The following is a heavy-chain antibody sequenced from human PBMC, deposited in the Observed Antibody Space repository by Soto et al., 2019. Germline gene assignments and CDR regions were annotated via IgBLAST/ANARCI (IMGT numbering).Heavy chain of an antibody. D-gene: IGHD3-10*01. CDR1: GYTCTNYD. CDR3: APGYYPGSGRHTPGGMDV. J-gene: IGHJ6*02. CDR2: ISTYTGNT. Sequence: ASVKVSCKASGYTCTNYDINWVRRAPGQGLEWMGWISTYTGNTNYAQKLQGRVTMTTDTSTSTAYMELRSLRSDDTAAYYCAPGYYPGSGRHTPGGMDVWAQGNTVTVS. V-gene: IGHV1-18*01.